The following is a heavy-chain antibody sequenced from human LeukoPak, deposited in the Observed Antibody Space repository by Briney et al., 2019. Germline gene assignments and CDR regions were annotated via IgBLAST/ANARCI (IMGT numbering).Heavy chain of an antibody. CDR3: ARDRGYSYGPSFDY. CDR2: INWNGGST. Sequence: GGSLRLSCAASGFTFSSYAMSWVRQVPGKGLEWVSGINWNGGSTGYADSVKGRFTISRDNAKNSLYLQMNSLRAEDTALYYCARDRGYSYGPSFDYWGQGTLVTVSS. J-gene: IGHJ4*02. D-gene: IGHD5-18*01. V-gene: IGHV3-20*04. CDR1: GFTFSSYA.